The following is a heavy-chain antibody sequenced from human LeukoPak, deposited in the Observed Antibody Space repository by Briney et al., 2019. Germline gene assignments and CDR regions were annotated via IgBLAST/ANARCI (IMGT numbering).Heavy chain of an antibody. V-gene: IGHV3-23*01. D-gene: IGHD6-19*01. CDR1: GSKYA. Sequence: GGSLRLSCAVSGSKYAMNWVRQGPGKGLEWVSGIGASGGTTYYADSVQGRFTIPRDNSKNTLYLQVNSLRAEDTGVYFCAKDLEAVAGTIVNDYWGQGTLITVSS. CDR2: IGASGGTT. CDR3: AKDLEAVAGTIVNDY. J-gene: IGHJ4*02.